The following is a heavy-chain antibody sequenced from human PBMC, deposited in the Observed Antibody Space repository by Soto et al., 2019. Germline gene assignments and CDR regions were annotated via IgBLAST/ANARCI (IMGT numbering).Heavy chain of an antibody. D-gene: IGHD6-13*01. J-gene: IGHJ5*02. CDR1: GFTFSSYA. Sequence: GGSLRLSCAASGFTFSSYAMHWVRQAPGKGLEWVAVISYDGSNKYYADSVKGRFTISRDNSKNTLYLQMNSLRAEDTAVYYCARGRQQLDSGWFDPWGQGTLVTVSS. CDR2: ISYDGSNK. CDR3: ARGRQQLDSGWFDP. V-gene: IGHV3-30-3*01.